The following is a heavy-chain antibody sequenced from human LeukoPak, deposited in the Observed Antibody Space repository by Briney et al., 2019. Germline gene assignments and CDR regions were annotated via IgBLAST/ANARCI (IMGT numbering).Heavy chain of an antibody. CDR2: IKSKTDGGTT. D-gene: IGHD1-1*01. J-gene: IGHJ4*02. CDR1: GFTFSNAW. CDR3: TTEGGVEDYFDY. V-gene: IGHV3-15*01. Sequence: PGGSLRLSCAASGFTFSNAWISWVRQAPGKGLEWVGRIKSKTDGGTTDYAAPVKGRFTISRDDSKNTLYLQMNSLKTEDTAVYYCTTEGGVEDYFDYWGQGTLVTVSS.